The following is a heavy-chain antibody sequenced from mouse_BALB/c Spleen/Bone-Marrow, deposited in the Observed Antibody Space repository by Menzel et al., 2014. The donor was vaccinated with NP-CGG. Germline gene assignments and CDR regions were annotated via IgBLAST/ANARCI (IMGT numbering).Heavy chain of an antibody. J-gene: IGHJ2*01. CDR3: ARGENDLDY. V-gene: IGHV7-3*02. D-gene: IGHD2-3*01. CDR1: GFTFTDYY. CDR2: IRNKANGYTT. Sequence: EVMLVESGGGLVQPGGSLRLSCATSGFTFTDYYMSWVRQPPGKALEWLGFIRNKANGYTTEYSASVKGRFTISRDNSQSIHYLQMNTLRAEDSATYYCARGENDLDYWGQGTPLTVSS.